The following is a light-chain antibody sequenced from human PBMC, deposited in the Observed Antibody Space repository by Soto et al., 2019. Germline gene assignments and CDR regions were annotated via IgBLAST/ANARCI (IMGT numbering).Light chain of an antibody. V-gene: IGKV3-20*01. CDR2: GAS. J-gene: IGKJ1*01. CDR3: QQYGSSPWT. CDR1: QSVSSSY. Sequence: EIVLTQSPGTLSLSAGERATLSCRASQSVSSSYFAWYQQQPGQAPRLLSYGASSMASGIPARFSGSGSGTDFTLTISSLQPEDFAFYYCQQYGSSPWTFGQRTKVEIK.